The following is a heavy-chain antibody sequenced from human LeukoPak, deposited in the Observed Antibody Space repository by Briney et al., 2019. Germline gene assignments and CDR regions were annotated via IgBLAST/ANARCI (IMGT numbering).Heavy chain of an antibody. CDR2: IYSSGST. J-gene: IGHJ4*02. Sequence: SETLSLTCTVSGGSISNYYWSWIRQPPGKGLEWIGYIYSSGSTNYNPSLKSRVTISVDTSKNQFSLKLSSVTAADAAVYYCARFAYCGGHCWYYFDYWGQGSLVTVSS. CDR3: ARFAYCGGHCWYYFDY. CDR1: GGSISNYY. D-gene: IGHD2-21*02. V-gene: IGHV4-59*01.